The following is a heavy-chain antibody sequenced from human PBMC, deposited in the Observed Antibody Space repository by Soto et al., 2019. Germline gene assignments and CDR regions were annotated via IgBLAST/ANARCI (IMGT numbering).Heavy chain of an antibody. Sequence: GASVKVSCKASGYSFTSYGISWVRQAPGQGLEWMGWISAYNGDTNYAQKLQGRVTMTTDTSTSTAYMELRSLRSDDTAVYYCASSDSGGYRDAFDNWGQGTMVTVSS. J-gene: IGHJ3*02. V-gene: IGHV1-18*01. D-gene: IGHD3-22*01. CDR2: ISAYNGDT. CDR1: GYSFTSYG. CDR3: ASSDSGGYRDAFDN.